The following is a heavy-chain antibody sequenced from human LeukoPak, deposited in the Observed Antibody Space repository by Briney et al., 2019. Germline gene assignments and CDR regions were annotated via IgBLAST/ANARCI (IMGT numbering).Heavy chain of an antibody. CDR1: GFTFSNAW. D-gene: IGHD3-16*02. V-gene: IGHV3-15*01. J-gene: IGHJ3*02. Sequence: GGSLRLSCAASGFTFSNAWMSWVRQAPGKGLEWVGRIKSKTDGETTDYAAPVKGRFTISRDDSKNTLYLQMNGLKTEDTAVYYCTTDGADYVWGSYLGDAFDIWGQGTMVTVSS. CDR2: IKSKTDGETT. CDR3: TTDGADYVWGSYLGDAFDI.